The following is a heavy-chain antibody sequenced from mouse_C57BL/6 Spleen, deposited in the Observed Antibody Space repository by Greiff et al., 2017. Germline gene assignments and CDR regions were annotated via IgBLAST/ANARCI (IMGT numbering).Heavy chain of an antibody. V-gene: IGHV1-59*01. Sequence: QVQLQQPGAELVRPGTSVKLSCKASGYTFTSYWMHWVKQRPGQGLEWIGVIDPSDSYTNYNQKFKGKATLTVDTSSSTAYMQLSSLTSEDSAVYYCANLFLRRYFDYWGQGTTLTVSS. CDR2: IDPSDSYT. CDR3: ANLFLRRYFDY. CDR1: GYTFTSYW. D-gene: IGHD1-1*01. J-gene: IGHJ2*01.